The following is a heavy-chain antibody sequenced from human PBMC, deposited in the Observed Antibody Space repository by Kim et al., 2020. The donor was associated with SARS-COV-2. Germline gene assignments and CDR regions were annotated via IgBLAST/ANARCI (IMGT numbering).Heavy chain of an antibody. V-gene: IGHV3-48*02. D-gene: IGHD7-27*01. CDR3: ARDWNWGIDV. Sequence: GGSLRLSCAASGFTFTTYNMNWVRQAPGKGLEWISYISGTDAIYYADAVKGRFTISRDYAKNSLDLQMNSLGDEDTAVYYCARDWNWGIDVWGQGTLVTVSS. CDR1: GFTFTTYN. CDR2: ISGTDAI. J-gene: IGHJ4*02.